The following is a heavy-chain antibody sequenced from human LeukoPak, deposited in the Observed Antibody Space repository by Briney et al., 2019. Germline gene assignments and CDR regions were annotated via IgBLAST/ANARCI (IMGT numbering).Heavy chain of an antibody. Sequence: APVKVSCKASGYTFTGYYMHWVRQAPGQGLEWMGWINPNSGGTNYAQKFQGRVTMTRDTSISTAYMELSSLRSEDTAVYYCARSKPCLTGYLKRVYLCYYMDVWGKGTTVTVSS. J-gene: IGHJ6*03. V-gene: IGHV1-2*02. D-gene: IGHD3-9*01. CDR3: ARSKPCLTGYLKRVYLCYYMDV. CDR1: GYTFTGYY. CDR2: INPNSGGT.